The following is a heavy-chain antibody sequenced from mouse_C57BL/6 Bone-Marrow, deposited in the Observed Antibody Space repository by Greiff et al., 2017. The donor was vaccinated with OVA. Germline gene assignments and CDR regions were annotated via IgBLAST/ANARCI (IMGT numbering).Heavy chain of an antibody. CDR1: GYTFTSYG. CDR2: IYPRSGNT. D-gene: IGHD2-3*01. Sequence: VQLQQSGAELARPGASVKLSCKASGYTFTSYGISWVKQRTGQGLEWIGEIYPRSGNTYYIEKFKGKATLTADKSSSTAYMELRSLTSEDSAVYFCARQGWLLGYFDVWGTGTTVTVSS. CDR3: ARQGWLLGYFDV. V-gene: IGHV1-81*01. J-gene: IGHJ1*03.